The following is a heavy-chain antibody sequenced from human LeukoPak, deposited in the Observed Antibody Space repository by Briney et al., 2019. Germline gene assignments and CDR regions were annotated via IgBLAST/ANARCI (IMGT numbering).Heavy chain of an antibody. Sequence: GGSLRLTCAASGFTFSSYSMNWVRQAPGKGLEWVSSISSSSSYIYYADSVKGRFTISRDNAKNSLYLQMNSLRAEDTAVYYCARDRYYYDSSGEDAFDIWGQGTMVTVSS. V-gene: IGHV3-21*01. CDR3: ARDRYYYDSSGEDAFDI. CDR2: ISSSSSYI. CDR1: GFTFSSYS. J-gene: IGHJ3*02. D-gene: IGHD3-22*01.